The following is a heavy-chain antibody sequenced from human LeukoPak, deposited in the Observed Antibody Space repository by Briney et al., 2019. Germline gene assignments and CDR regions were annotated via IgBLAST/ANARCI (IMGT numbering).Heavy chain of an antibody. CDR3: ARDPGSSSWPYYYYYYMDV. CDR2: IKQDGSEK. Sequence: GGSLRLSCAASGFTFSSYWMSWVRQAPGKGLEWVANIKQDGSEKYYVDSVKGRFTISRDNAKNSLYLQMNSLRAEDTAVYYCARDPGSSSWPYYYYYYMDVWGKGTTVTVSS. D-gene: IGHD6-13*01. V-gene: IGHV3-7*01. J-gene: IGHJ6*03. CDR1: GFTFSSYW.